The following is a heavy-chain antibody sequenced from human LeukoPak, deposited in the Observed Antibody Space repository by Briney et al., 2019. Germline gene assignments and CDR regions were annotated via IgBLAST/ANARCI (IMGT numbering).Heavy chain of an antibody. J-gene: IGHJ5*02. CDR3: AKDLGDSLNDA. CDR1: GFTVSSYY. D-gene: IGHD3-16*01. V-gene: IGHV3-30*02. CDR2: IHFAGDDK. Sequence: GGSLRLSCAASGFTVSSYYMNWVRQAPGKGLEWVSFIHFAGDDKYYADSVKGRFTISRDNSKQTLSLQMNSLRPEDTAMYYCAKDLGDSLNDAWGQGTLVIVSS.